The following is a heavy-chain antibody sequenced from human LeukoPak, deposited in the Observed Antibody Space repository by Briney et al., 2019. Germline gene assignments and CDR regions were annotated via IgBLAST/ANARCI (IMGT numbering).Heavy chain of an antibody. D-gene: IGHD1-1*01. CDR2: ISGSGATT. CDR3: AKRVSGTTFY. J-gene: IGHJ4*02. CDR1: GFTFSSYV. Sequence: GGSLRLSCAASGFTFSSYVMSWVRQAPGKGLEWVSAISGSGATTYYADSVKGRFTISRDNSKNTLYLHMNSLRAEDTAVYYCAKRVSGTTFYWGQGTLVAVSS. V-gene: IGHV3-23*01.